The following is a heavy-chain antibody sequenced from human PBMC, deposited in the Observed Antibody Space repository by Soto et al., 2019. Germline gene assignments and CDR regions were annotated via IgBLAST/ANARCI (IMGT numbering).Heavy chain of an antibody. V-gene: IGHV2-5*02. CDR2: IYLDDDK. D-gene: IGHD6-13*01. J-gene: IGHJ5*02. CDR3: EQCNSSRGFDP. Sequence: QITLKESGPTLVKPTQTLTLTCTVSGFSLTTSGVGVGCIRQPPGKALECLAVIYLDDDKRYSPSLKSRLTVTKDTSKNQVVLTMTNMDPVDTATYYCEQCNSSRGFDPWGQGALVTVSS. CDR1: GFSLTTSGVG.